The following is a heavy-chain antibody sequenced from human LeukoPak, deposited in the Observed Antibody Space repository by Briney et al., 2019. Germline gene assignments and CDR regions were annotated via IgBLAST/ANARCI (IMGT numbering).Heavy chain of an antibody. CDR3: ARVVPDSWSSDY. D-gene: IGHD6-13*01. V-gene: IGHV3-33*08. CDR2: IWYDGSNK. J-gene: IGHJ4*02. Sequence: GGSLRLSCAASGFTFSTYAMSWVRQAPGKGLEWVAVIWYDGSNKYYADSVKGRFTISRDNSKNTLYLQMNSLRAEDTAVYYCARVVPDSWSSDYWGQGTLVTVSS. CDR1: GFTFSTYA.